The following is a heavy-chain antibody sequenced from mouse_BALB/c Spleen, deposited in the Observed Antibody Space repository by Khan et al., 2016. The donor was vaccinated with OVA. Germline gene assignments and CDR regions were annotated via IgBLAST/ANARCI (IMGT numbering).Heavy chain of an antibody. D-gene: IGHD2-2*01. CDR1: GYSFTSYY. CDR2: IDPFSGAT. V-gene: IGHV1-31*01. CDR3: TRHGYVAWFTY. Sequence: EVQLQQSGPELMKPGASVKISCKASGYSFTSYYIHWMIESHGTSLEWIGYIDPFSGATTYNQKFKGKATLTVDKSSNTAYIHLRNLTSEDSACYYCTRHGYVAWFTYWGQGTLVTVSA. J-gene: IGHJ3*01.